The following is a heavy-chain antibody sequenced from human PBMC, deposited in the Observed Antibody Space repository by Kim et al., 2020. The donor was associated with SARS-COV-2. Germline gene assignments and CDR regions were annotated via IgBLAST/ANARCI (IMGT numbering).Heavy chain of an antibody. Sequence: TDYTPPLKGRVTISVDTSKIQFSLRLSSVPAADAAVYYCARHLRNWYFDLWGRGTLVTVSS. CDR2: T. CDR3: ARHLRNWYFDL. V-gene: IGHV4-39*01. J-gene: IGHJ2*01.